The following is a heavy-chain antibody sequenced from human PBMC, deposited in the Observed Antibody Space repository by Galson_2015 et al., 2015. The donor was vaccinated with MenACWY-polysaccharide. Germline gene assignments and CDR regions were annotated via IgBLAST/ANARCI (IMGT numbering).Heavy chain of an antibody. J-gene: IGHJ4*02. D-gene: IGHD1-1*01. Sequence: SETLSLTCTVSGDSISNYYWNWIRQPPGKGLEWVGYIYCTGSTNYNPSFNSRVTISLGTSQNQYSLKLKSVTAADKAVYYCARGRGQLPLQFDYWGQGVLVTVSS. CDR2: IYCTGST. CDR1: GDSISNYY. V-gene: IGHV4-59*01. CDR3: ARGRGQLPLQFDY.